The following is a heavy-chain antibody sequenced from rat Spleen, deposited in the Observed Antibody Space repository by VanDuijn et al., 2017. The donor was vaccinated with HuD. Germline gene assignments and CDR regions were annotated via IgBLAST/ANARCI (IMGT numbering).Heavy chain of an antibody. CDR3: ATGPRILRLDWFAY. J-gene: IGHJ2*01. V-gene: IGHV5-29*01. CDR2: ISYDGTAT. CDR1: GFSLSNYG. Sequence: VQLKESGPGLVQPSQTLSLTCTVSGFSLSNYGVIWVRQPPGKGLEWVASISYDGTATYYRDSVKGRFTLSRDNANSTLYLQMGSLRSEDTATYYCATGPRILRLDWFAYWGQGVMVTVSS. D-gene: IGHD1-6*01.